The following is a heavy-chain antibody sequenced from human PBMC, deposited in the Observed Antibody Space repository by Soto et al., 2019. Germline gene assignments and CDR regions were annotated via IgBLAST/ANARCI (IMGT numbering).Heavy chain of an antibody. CDR3: ARGRFRRTWFDP. CDR1: GYTFTTYD. D-gene: IGHD3-16*01. V-gene: IGHV1-8*01. J-gene: IGHJ5*02. Sequence: QVQLVQSGAEVKKPGASVKVSCKASGYTFTTYDIHWVRQATGQGLVWMGWMNTDSGNTGQSKQFQGRVTMTRDTSISPAYMEMGSLRSEDTAVYYCARGRFRRTWFDPWGQGTLVTGSS. CDR2: MNTDSGNT.